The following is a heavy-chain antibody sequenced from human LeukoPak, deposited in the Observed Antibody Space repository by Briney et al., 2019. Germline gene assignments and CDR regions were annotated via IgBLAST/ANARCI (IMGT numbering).Heavy chain of an antibody. CDR2: IYPADSDT. D-gene: IGHD2-21*02. CDR3: ARLSDFNFDY. V-gene: IGHV5-51*01. CDR1: GYSFTGYW. J-gene: IGHJ4*02. Sequence: GESRKISCKGSGYSFTGYWIGWVRQMPGKGLECMGIIYPADSDTTYSPSFQGQVTISADKSISTTYLQWSSLKASDTAMYYCARLSDFNFDYWGQGTLVTVSS.